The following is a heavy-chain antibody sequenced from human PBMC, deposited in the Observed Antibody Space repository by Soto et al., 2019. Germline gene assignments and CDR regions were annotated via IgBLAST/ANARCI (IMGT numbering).Heavy chain of an antibody. V-gene: IGHV5-51*01. J-gene: IGHJ4*02. D-gene: IGHD3-10*01. CDR1: GYTFSTYW. Sequence: GESLKISCKGSGYTFSTYWIAWVRQMPGKGLEWMGLIYPSDSDTKYIPAFPGQVTISADKSINTVYLQGTSLEASDSGMYYCAQKFASEFFDSWGQGTLVTVSS. CDR3: AQKFASEFFDS. CDR2: IYPSDSDT.